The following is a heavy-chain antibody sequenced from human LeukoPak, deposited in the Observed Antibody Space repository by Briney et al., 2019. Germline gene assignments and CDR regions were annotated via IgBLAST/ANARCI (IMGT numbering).Heavy chain of an antibody. CDR3: ARDPSTMYYYGSGSFIDY. V-gene: IGHV4-34*01. CDR2: INHSGST. CDR1: GGSFSGYY. D-gene: IGHD3-10*01. Sequence: SETLSLTCAVYGGSFSGYYWSCIRQPPGKGLEWIGEINHSGSTNYNPSLKSRVTISVDTSKNQFSLKLSSVTAADTAVYYCARDPSTMYYYGSGSFIDYWGQGTLVTVSS. J-gene: IGHJ4*02.